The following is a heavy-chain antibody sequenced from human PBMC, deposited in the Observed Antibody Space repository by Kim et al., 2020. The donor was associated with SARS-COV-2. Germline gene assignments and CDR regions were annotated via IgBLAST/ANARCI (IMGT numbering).Heavy chain of an antibody. D-gene: IGHD4-17*01. V-gene: IGHV4-59*13. CDR3: ARVSWHTVTEIYWYFDR. J-gene: IGHJ2*01. Sequence: SETLSLTCTVSGGSISSYYWSWIRQPPGKGLEWIGYIYYSGSTNYNPSLKSRVTISVDTSKNQFSLKLSSVTAADTAVYYCARVSWHTVTEIYWYFDRWGRGTLVTVSS. CDR2: IYYSGST. CDR1: GGSISSYY.